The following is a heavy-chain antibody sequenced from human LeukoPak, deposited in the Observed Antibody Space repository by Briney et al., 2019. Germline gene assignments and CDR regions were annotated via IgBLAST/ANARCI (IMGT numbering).Heavy chain of an antibody. D-gene: IGHD5-12*01. CDR3: AREGVATIGAGGYYYYGMDV. CDR1: VYTFTGYY. V-gene: IGHV1-2*02. CDR2: INTNSGGT. J-gene: IGHJ6*02. Sequence: GASVTVSCKASVYTFTGYYMHWVRQPPGQGLEWMGWINTNSGGTNNAQKFQGRVTMTRDTSISTAYMELSRRRSDDTDVYYCAREGVATIGAGGYYYYGMDVWGQGTTVTVS.